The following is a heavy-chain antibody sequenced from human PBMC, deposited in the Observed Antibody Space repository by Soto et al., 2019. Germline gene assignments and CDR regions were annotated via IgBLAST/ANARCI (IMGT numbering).Heavy chain of an antibody. CDR1: GGTFSSYA. J-gene: IGHJ5*02. V-gene: IGHV1-69*13. CDR2: IIPIFGTA. CDR3: ARDLSGSENWFDP. Sequence: ASVKVSCQGSGGTFSSYAISWVRQAPGKGLEWMGGIIPIFGTANYAQKFQGRVTIPADESTSTAYMKLSSLRSEDTAVYYCARDLSGSENWFDPWGQGTLVTVSS. D-gene: IGHD3-10*01.